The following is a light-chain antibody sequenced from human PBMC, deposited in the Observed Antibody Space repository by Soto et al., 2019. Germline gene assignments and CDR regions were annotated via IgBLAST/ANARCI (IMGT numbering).Light chain of an antibody. CDR1: QTVRNNY. CDR3: QQRSNWPPSIT. CDR2: DAS. V-gene: IGKV3D-20*02. J-gene: IGKJ5*01. Sequence: EFVLTQSPGTLSLSPGERATLSCRASQTVRNNYLAWYQQNPGQAPRLLIYDASSRATGIPDSFSGSGSGTDFTLTISSLEPEDFAVYYCQQRSNWPPSITFGQGTRLEIK.